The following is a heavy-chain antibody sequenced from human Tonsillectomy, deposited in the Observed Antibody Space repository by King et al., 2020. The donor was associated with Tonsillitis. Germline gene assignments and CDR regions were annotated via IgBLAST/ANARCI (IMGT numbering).Heavy chain of an antibody. CDR1: GYNFTSYW. CDR3: ARRNERGYSYGFNWFDS. D-gene: IGHD5-18*01. J-gene: IGHJ5*01. CDR2: IYPGDSDT. Sequence: VQLVESRAEVKKPGESLKISCKGSGYNFTSYWLGWVRQMPGKGLEWMGIIYPGDSDTRYSPSFQGQVTISADKSISTAYLQWSSLKASDTAMYYCARRNERGYSYGFNWFDSWGQGTLVTVSS. V-gene: IGHV5-51*03.